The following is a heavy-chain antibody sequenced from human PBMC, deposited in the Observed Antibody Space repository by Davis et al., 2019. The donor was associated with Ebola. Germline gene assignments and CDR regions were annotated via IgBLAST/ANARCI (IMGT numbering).Heavy chain of an antibody. CDR1: GFTFSSYE. CDR3: ARDHDSSSTDDAFDI. J-gene: IGHJ3*02. Sequence: GESLKISCAASGFTFSSYEMNWVRQAPGKGLEWVAVISYDGSNKYYADSVKGRFTISRDNSKNTLYLQMNSLRAEDTAVYYCARDHDSSSTDDAFDIWGQGTMVTVSS. V-gene: IGHV3-30-3*01. CDR2: ISYDGSNK. D-gene: IGHD6-6*01.